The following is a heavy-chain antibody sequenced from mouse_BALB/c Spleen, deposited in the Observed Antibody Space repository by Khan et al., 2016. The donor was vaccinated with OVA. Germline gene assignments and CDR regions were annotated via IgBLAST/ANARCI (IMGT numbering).Heavy chain of an antibody. CDR3: ARCYYYFDY. Sequence: EVELVESGGGLVRPGGSLKLSCAASAFDFSYYDMPWVRQTPVRRLEWVAYISSGGGGTSYTDTLKGRFTISRDNAKNTLYLHMRRLKSEDTAIFYCARCYYYFDYWGQGTTLTVSS. CDR1: AFDFSYYD. V-gene: IGHV5-12-1*01. J-gene: IGHJ2*01. D-gene: IGHD2-12*01. CDR2: ISSGGGGT.